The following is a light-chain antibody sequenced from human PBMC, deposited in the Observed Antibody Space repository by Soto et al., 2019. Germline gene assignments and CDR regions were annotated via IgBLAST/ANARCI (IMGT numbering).Light chain of an antibody. J-gene: IGLJ1*01. CDR3: TSYAGPHTFV. CDR1: SSDVGGYDY. Sequence: QSALTQPPSASGSPGQSVTISCTGTSSDVGGYDYVSWYQQHPGKAPKLMIYEVSKRPSGVPDRFSGSKSGNTASLTVSGPQVEDEADYFCTSYAGPHTFVFGTGTNLTAL. CDR2: EVS. V-gene: IGLV2-8*01.